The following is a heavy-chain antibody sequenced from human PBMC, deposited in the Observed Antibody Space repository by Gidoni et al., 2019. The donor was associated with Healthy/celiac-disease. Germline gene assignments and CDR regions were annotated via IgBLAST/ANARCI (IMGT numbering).Heavy chain of an antibody. CDR2: ISGSGGST. V-gene: IGHV3-23*01. Sequence: DVQLLESGGGFVQPGGSLRLSCAASGFTFSSYAMSWLRQDPGKGLEWVSAISGSGGSTYYADPVKGRFTISRDNSKNTLYLQMNSLRAEDTAVYYCAKGFRYMDVWGKGTTVTVSS. CDR1: GFTFSSYA. J-gene: IGHJ6*03. CDR3: AKGFRYMDV.